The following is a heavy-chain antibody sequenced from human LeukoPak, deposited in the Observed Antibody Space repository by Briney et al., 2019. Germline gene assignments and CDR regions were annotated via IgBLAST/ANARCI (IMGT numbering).Heavy chain of an antibody. CDR3: ASTKVGATEDYYYGMDV. D-gene: IGHD1-26*01. V-gene: IGHV1-69*04. CDR1: GGTFSSYA. CDR2: IIPILGIA. Sequence: SVKVSCKASGGTFSSYAISWVRQAPGQGLEWMGRIIPILGIANYAQKFQGRVTITADKSTSTAYMELSSLRSEDTAVYYCASTKVGATEDYYYGMDVCGQGTTVTVSS. J-gene: IGHJ6*02.